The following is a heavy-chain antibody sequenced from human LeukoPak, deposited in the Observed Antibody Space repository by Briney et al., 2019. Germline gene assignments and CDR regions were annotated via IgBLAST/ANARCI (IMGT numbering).Heavy chain of an antibody. V-gene: IGHV3-23*01. CDR2: ISGSGGST. CDR1: GFTFSSYA. Sequence: GGSLRLSCAASGFTFSSYAMSWVRQAPGKGLEWVSAISGSGGSTYYADSVKGRFTISRDNSKNSLYLQMNSLRAEDTALYYCARDPGAFDIWGQGTMVTISS. CDR3: ARDPGAFDI. J-gene: IGHJ3*02.